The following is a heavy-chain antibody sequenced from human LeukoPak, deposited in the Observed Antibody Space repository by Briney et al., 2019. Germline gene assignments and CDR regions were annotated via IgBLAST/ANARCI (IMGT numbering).Heavy chain of an antibody. V-gene: IGHV3-66*01. CDR3: ARGNSYDSSGYPEYFQN. Sequence: GGSLRLSCAASGFSFSNYGMNWVRQAPGKGLEWVSVIYSGGSTSYADSVKGRFTISRDNSRNTVSLQMNTLRAEDTAVYYCARGNSYDSSGYPEYFQNWGQGTLVTVSS. CDR1: GFSFSNYG. CDR2: IYSGGST. D-gene: IGHD3-22*01. J-gene: IGHJ1*01.